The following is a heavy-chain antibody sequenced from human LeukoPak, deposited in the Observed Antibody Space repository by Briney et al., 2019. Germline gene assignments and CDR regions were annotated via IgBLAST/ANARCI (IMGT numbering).Heavy chain of an antibody. J-gene: IGHJ6*03. CDR3: ARFAAGGSYYYYMDV. D-gene: IGHD3-10*01. CDR2: IGTSSTTI. Sequence: PGGSLRLSCAASGFTFSSYTMNWVRQPPGKGLEWVSNIGTSSTTIYYADSVKGRFTISRDNAKNSLYLQMNSLRADDTAVYYCARFAAGGSYYYYMDVWGKGTTVTVS. V-gene: IGHV3-48*01. CDR1: GFTFSSYT.